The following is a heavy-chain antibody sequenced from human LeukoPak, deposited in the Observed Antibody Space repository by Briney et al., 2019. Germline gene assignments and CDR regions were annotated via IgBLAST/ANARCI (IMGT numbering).Heavy chain of an antibody. Sequence: SETLSLTCAVYGGSFGDYYWSWIRQPPGKGLEWIGEINHSGSTNYNPSLKSRVTISVDTSKNQFSLKLSSVTAADTAVYYCARVGTGRAGYWGQGTLVTVSS. CDR1: GGSFGDYY. CDR3: ARVGTGRAGY. D-gene: IGHD2-8*02. V-gene: IGHV4-34*01. J-gene: IGHJ4*02. CDR2: INHSGST.